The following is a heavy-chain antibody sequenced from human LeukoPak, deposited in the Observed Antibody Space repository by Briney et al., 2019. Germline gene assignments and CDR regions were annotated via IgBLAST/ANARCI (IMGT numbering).Heavy chain of an antibody. V-gene: IGHV4-4*07. Sequence: SETPSLTCTVSGGSISSYYWSWIRQPAGKGLEWIGRIYTSGSTNYNPSLKSRVTMSVDTSKNQFSLKLSSVTAADTAVYYCASNPKRYSSSAGFDYWGQGTLVTVSS. J-gene: IGHJ4*02. CDR2: IYTSGST. CDR1: GGSISSYY. CDR3: ASNPKRYSSSAGFDY. D-gene: IGHD6-6*01.